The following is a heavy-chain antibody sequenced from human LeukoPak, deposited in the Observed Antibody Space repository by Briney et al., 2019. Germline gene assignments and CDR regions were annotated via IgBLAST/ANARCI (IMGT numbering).Heavy chain of an antibody. J-gene: IGHJ4*02. Sequence: GGSLRLSCEASGLTFNKYWMTWVRQAPGKGLEWVSFIYSAGSTHYSDSVKGRFTISIDNSKNTLYLQMNSLRAEDTAVYYCARRAGAYTHPYDYWGQGTLVTVSS. CDR3: ARRAGAYTHPYDY. CDR2: IYSAGST. D-gene: IGHD3-16*01. CDR1: GLTFNKYW. V-gene: IGHV3-53*01.